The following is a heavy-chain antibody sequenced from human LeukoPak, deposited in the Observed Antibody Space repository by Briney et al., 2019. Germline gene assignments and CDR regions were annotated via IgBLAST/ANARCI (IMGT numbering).Heavy chain of an antibody. J-gene: IGHJ4*02. CDR3: ARDLVGATTT. D-gene: IGHD1-26*01. CDR1: GYMFSNFA. V-gene: IGHV3-66*01. CDR2: IYSGGST. Sequence: PGGSLRLSCVASGYMFSNFAMSWVRQAPGKGLEWVSVIYSGGSTYYADSVKGRFTISRDNSKNTLYLQMNSLRAEDTAVYCCARDLVGATTTWGQGTLVTVSS.